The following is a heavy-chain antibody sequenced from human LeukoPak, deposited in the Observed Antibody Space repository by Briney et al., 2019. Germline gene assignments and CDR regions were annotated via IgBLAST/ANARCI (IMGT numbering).Heavy chain of an antibody. V-gene: IGHV5-51*01. CDR1: GGSISSYY. CDR3: ARRGVVAGRGWYFDL. J-gene: IGHJ2*01. Sequence: ETLSLTCTVSGGSISSYYWSWIRQPPGKGLEWMGIIYVGDSDTTYSPSFQGQVFISADKSIGTAYLQWSSLKASDTAIYYCARRGVVAGRGWYFDLWGRGTLVTVSS. D-gene: IGHD2-15*01. CDR2: IYVGDSDT.